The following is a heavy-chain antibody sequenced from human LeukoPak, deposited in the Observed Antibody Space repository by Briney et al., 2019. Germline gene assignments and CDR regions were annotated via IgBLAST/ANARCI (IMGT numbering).Heavy chain of an antibody. CDR1: GFTFSSYA. CDR3: AREDGLQYYDFWSGYHGYFDY. D-gene: IGHD3-3*01. J-gene: IGHJ4*02. Sequence: GGSLRLSCAASGFTFSSYAMHWVRQAPGKGLEWVAVISYDGSNKYYADSVKGRFTISRDNSKNTLYLQMNSLRAEDTAVYYCAREDGLQYYDFWSGYHGYFDYWGQGTLVTVSS. V-gene: IGHV3-30-3*01. CDR2: ISYDGSNK.